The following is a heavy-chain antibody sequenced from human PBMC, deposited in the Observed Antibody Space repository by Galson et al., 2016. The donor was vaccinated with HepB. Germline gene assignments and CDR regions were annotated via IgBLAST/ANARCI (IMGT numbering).Heavy chain of an antibody. V-gene: IGHV4-4*02. CDR3: AGKESSSWDTEWFDT. J-gene: IGHJ5*02. Sequence: SETLSLTCAVSNGSIATNYWWTWVRQPPGKGPQWIGEIFHSGSANYNPSLKSRVAISIDKSKNHFSLRLTSVTAADTALYYCAGKESSSWDTEWFDTRGQGTLVTVSS. CDR1: NGSIATNYW. CDR2: IFHSGSA. D-gene: IGHD6-13*01.